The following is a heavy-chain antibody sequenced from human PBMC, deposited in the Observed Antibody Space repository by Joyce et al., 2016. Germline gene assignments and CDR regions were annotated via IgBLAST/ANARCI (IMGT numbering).Heavy chain of an antibody. V-gene: IGHV3-64D*06. CDR3: VRTGIVESTAGWFDP. J-gene: IGHJ5*02. Sequence: EVHLVESGGGLVRPGGSLTLSCSASGFTFSNYAMSWVRQARGKGLEYISGIRSHGGRIDYADSVKGRFTISRDNSKNTVYLQMSSLRSDDTAVYYCVRTGIVESTAGWFDPWGQGTLVTVSP. CDR2: IRSHGGRI. CDR1: GFTFSNYA. D-gene: IGHD2-8*02.